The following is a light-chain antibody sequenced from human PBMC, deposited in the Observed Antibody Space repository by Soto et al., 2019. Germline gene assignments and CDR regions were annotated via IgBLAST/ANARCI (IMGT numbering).Light chain of an antibody. V-gene: IGLV2-23*02. CDR2: EVS. Sequence: QSALTQPASVSGSPGQSITISCTGTSSDVGSHNLVSWYQQHPGKAPKLMIYEVSKRPSGVSNRFSGSKSGNTASLTISGLQAEDEADYYCCSYAGSSTFVVFGGGTQLTVL. J-gene: IGLJ2*01. CDR3: CSYAGSSTFVV. CDR1: SSDVGSHNL.